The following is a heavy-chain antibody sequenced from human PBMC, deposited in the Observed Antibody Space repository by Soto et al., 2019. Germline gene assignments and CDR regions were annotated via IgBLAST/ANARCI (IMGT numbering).Heavy chain of an antibody. V-gene: IGHV4-34*01. CDR1: GGSFSGYY. CDR3: VRVRMNETEYNWFDP. D-gene: IGHD1-1*01. J-gene: IGHJ5*02. Sequence: PSETLSLTCAVYGGSFSGYYWSWIRQPPGKGLEWIGEINHSGSTNYNPSLKSRVTISVDTSKNQFSLKLSSVTAADTAVYYCVRVRMNETEYNWFDPWGQGTLVTVSS. CDR2: INHSGST.